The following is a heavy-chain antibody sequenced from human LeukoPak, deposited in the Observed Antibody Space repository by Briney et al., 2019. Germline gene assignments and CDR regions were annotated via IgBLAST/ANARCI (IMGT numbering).Heavy chain of an antibody. J-gene: IGHJ4*02. D-gene: IGHD2-8*01. CDR3: ARLKDDVTKFDY. Sequence: TGGSLRLSCAGSGFSFSRYWMAWVRQAPGKGLEWVASINQDVSRIHYVDSVKGRFTISRDNAKGSLFLQMTSLRVEDTAVHYCARLKDDVTKFDYWGQGTLVTVSS. CDR2: INQDVSRI. V-gene: IGHV3-7*01. CDR1: GFSFSRYW.